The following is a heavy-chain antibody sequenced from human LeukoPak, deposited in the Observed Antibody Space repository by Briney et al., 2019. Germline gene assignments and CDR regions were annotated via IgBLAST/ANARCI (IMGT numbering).Heavy chain of an antibody. D-gene: IGHD3-10*01. CDR3: ARHSAKSITMVRGVIRWFDP. CDR2: INHSGST. CDR1: GGSISSYY. V-gene: IGHV4-34*01. J-gene: IGHJ5*02. Sequence: SETLSLTCSVSGGSISSYYWSWIRQPPGKGLEGIGEINHSGSTNYNPSLKSRGTISVDTSKNQFSLKLSSVTAADTAVYYCARHSAKSITMVRGVIRWFDPWGQGTLVTVSS.